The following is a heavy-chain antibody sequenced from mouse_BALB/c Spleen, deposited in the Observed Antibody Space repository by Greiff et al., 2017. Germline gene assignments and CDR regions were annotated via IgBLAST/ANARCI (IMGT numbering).Heavy chain of an antibody. J-gene: IGHJ1*01. D-gene: IGHD1-2*01. CDR1: GYAFTNYL. CDR2: INPGSGGT. Sequence: QVQLQESGAELVRPGTSVKVSCKASGYAFTNYLIEWVKQRPGQGLEWIGVINPGSGGTNYNEKFKGKATLTADKSSSTAYMQLSSLTSDDSAVYFCARHDYGPWYFDVWGAGTTVTVSS. CDR3: ARHDYGPWYFDV. V-gene: IGHV1-54*01.